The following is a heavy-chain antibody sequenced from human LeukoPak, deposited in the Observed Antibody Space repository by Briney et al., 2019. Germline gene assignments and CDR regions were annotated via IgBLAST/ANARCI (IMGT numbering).Heavy chain of an antibody. CDR3: ARASKIRGVIV. Sequence: GASVKVSCKASGYAFTGYYMNWVRQAPGQGLEWMGWINPNSGGTYYEQKFQGRVTMTRDTSIDTAYMELSRLTSDDTAVYYCARASKIRGVIVWGQGTLVTVSS. CDR1: GYAFTGYY. J-gene: IGHJ4*02. D-gene: IGHD3-10*01. V-gene: IGHV1-2*02. CDR2: INPNSGGT.